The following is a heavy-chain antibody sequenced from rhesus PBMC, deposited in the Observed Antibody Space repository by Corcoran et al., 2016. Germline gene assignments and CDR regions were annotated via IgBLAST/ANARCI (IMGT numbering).Heavy chain of an antibody. Sequence: QVQLQESGPGLVKPSETLSLTCAVSGGSFSSYWWSWIRQPPGKGLEWIGELNGNSGSTNCNPSLKIRVTISKDASKNQISLKLGSVTAADTAGYYCARYLIIPDNRFDVWGPGVLVTVSS. D-gene: IGHD3-22*01. CDR1: GGSFSSYW. J-gene: IGHJ5-1*01. V-gene: IGHV4-80*01. CDR2: LNGNSGST. CDR3: ARYLIIPDNRFDV.